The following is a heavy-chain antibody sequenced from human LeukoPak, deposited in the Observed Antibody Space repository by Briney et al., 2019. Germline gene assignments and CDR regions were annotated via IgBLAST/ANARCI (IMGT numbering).Heavy chain of an antibody. D-gene: IGHD2-15*01. Sequence: PSETLSLTCTVSGGSISSGGYSWSWIRQPPGKGLEWIGYIYHSGSTYYNPSLKSRVTISVDRSKNQFSLKLSSVTAADTAVYYCARGGYCSGGSCSSLLSYFDYWGQGTLVTVSS. V-gene: IGHV4-30-2*01. J-gene: IGHJ4*02. CDR2: IYHSGST. CDR1: GGSISSGGYS. CDR3: ARGGYCSGGSCSSLLSYFDY.